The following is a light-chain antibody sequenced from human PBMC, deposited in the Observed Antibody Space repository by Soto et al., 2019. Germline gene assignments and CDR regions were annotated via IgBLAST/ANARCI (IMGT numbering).Light chain of an antibody. CDR2: DAS. J-gene: IGKJ5*01. CDR1: QSIRTL. V-gene: IGKV1-5*01. Sequence: DVRMTQSPSTLSASVGDRVTITCRASQSIRTLLAWYQQKPGKAPNLLIYDASTLESGVPSRFSGSGSGTEFTLTISSLQPDDFATYYCQQYNSYSYTFGQGTRLEIK. CDR3: QQYNSYSYT.